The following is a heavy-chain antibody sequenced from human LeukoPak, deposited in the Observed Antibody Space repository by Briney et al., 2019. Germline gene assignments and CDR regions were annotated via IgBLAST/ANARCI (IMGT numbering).Heavy chain of an antibody. J-gene: IGHJ4*02. CDR1: GGSVSSSSYT. D-gene: IGHD3-10*01. CDR3: ARATYYYGSGSKYYFDY. CDR2: IYYSGSA. Sequence: SETLSLTCTVSGGSVSSSSYTWGWIRQPPGKGLEWIGSIYYSGSAYYNPSLKSRVTISVDTSKNQFSLKLSSLTAADTAVYYCARATYYYGSGSKYYFDYWGQGTLVTVSS. V-gene: IGHV4-39*01.